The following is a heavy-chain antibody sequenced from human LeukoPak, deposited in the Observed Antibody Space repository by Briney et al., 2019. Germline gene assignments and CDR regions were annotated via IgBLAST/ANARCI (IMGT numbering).Heavy chain of an antibody. CDR3: ARESSGYLHFDD. CDR2: IYISGST. CDR1: GGSFSGYY. D-gene: IGHD3-22*01. J-gene: IGHJ4*02. V-gene: IGHV4-4*07. Sequence: PSETLSLTCAVYGGSFSGYYWSWIRQPAGKGLEWIGRIYISGSTNYNPSLKSRVTMSVDTSKNQFSLKLSSVTAADTAVYYCARESSGYLHFDDWGQGTLVTVSS.